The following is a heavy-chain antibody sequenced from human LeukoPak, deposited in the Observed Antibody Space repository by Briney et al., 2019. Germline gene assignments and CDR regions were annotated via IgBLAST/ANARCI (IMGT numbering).Heavy chain of an antibody. D-gene: IGHD6-19*01. J-gene: IGHJ4*02. CDR3: ARAGSGWQGGFDY. Sequence: ASVKVSCKASGYTFTGYYMHWVRQAPRQGLEWMGRINPNSGGTNYAQKFQGRVTMTRDTSISTAYMELSRLRSDDTAVYYCARAGSGWQGGFDYRGQGTLVTVSS. CDR2: INPNSGGT. V-gene: IGHV1-2*06. CDR1: GYTFTGYY.